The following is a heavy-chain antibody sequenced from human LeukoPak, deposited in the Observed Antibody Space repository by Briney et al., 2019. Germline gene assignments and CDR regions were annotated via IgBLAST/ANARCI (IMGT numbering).Heavy chain of an antibody. V-gene: IGHV3-11*01. CDR2: ISDSGSTI. J-gene: IGHJ4*02. CDR3: AIYYDSSGSIDH. CDR1: GFIFSDYY. D-gene: IGHD3-22*01. Sequence: GGSLRLSCAASGFIFSDYYMTWIRQTPGKGLEWLSYISDSGSTINYADSVKGRLTISRDNAKKSLFLQMNSLRAEDSAVYYCAIYYDSSGSIDHWGQGTLVTVSS.